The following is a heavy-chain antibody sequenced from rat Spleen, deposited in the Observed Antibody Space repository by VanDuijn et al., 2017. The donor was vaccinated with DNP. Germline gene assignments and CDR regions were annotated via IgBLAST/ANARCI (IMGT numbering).Heavy chain of an antibody. CDR3: VTGGYGEIWFAY. J-gene: IGHJ2*01. D-gene: IGHD1-7*01. CDR1: GFTFSDHN. CDR2: ISNTGDNT. Sequence: EVQLVESGGGLVQPGRSLILSCTASGFTFSDHNMAWVRQAPKKGLEWVATISNTGDNTYYSDSEKGRFSLSRDNAKSTLYLQVNSLRSEDTASYFGVTGGYGEIWFAYWGQGVMVTVSS. V-gene: IGHV5-7*01.